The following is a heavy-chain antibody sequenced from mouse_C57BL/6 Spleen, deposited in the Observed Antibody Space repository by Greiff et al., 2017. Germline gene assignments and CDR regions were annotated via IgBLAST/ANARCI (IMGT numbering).Heavy chain of an antibody. CDR2: IHPNSGST. J-gene: IGHJ2*01. CDR1: GYTFTSYW. CDR3: AGLYYQYYFDY. Sequence: QVQLQQPGAELVKPGASVKLSCKASGYTFTSYWMHWVKQRPGQGLEWIGMIHPNSGSTNYNEKFKSKATLTVDKSSSTAYMQLSSLTSEDSAVXYCAGLYYQYYFDYWGQGTTLTVSS. D-gene: IGHD1-1*01. V-gene: IGHV1-64*01.